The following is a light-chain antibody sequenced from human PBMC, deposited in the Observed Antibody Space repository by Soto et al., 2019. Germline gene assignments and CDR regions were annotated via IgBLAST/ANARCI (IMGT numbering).Light chain of an antibody. CDR2: DAS. V-gene: IGKV3-11*01. J-gene: IGKJ1*01. CDR1: QSVSSY. Sequence: EIVLTQSPATLSLSPGERATLSCRASQSVSSYLAWYQQKPGQAPRLLIYDASNRATGIPARFSGSGSGTDFTLTISSLEPEDFEVYYCHKRSNWHLTLGQGTKVDIK. CDR3: HKRSNWHLT.